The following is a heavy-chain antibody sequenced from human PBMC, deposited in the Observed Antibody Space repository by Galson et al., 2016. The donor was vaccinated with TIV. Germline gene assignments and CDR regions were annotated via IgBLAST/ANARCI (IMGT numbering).Heavy chain of an antibody. CDR2: MSPSNGNT. CDR1: GYTFTSFD. J-gene: IGHJ4*02. Sequence: SVKVFCKASGYTFTSFDISWIRQAPGQGLEWMGWMSPSNGNTGYAQKFRGRITMTRHPSTTTVYMELSGLTSEDTAVDYCARGHYYDSSGYSFDFWGQGTLVTVSS. CDR3: ARGHYYDSSGYSFDF. V-gene: IGHV1-8*01. D-gene: IGHD3-22*01.